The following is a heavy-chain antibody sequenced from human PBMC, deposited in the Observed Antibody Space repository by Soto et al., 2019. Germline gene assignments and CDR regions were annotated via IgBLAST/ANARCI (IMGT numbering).Heavy chain of an antibody. D-gene: IGHD3-9*01. V-gene: IGHV1-69*13. J-gene: IGHJ6*02. Sequence: ASVKVSCKASGGTFSSYAISWVRQAPGQGLEWMGGIIPIFGTANYAQKFQGRVTITADESTSTAYMELSSLRSEDTAVYYCARLINIVLRYFDWFQPPRDYYGMDVWGQGTTVTVS. CDR1: GGTFSSYA. CDR2: IIPIFGTA. CDR3: ARLINIVLRYFDWFQPPRDYYGMDV.